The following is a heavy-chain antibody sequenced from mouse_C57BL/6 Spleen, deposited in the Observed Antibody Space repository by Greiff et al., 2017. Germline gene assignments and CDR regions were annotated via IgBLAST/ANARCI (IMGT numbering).Heavy chain of an antibody. V-gene: IGHV1-82*01. D-gene: IGHD2-4*01. J-gene: IGHJ2*01. CDR2: LYPGDGDT. CDR3: ARWDYLYYFDY. Sequence: VQLQQSGPELVKPGASVKISCKASGYAFSSSWMNWVKQRPGKGLEWIGRLYPGDGDTNYNGKFKGKATLTADKSSSTAYMQLSSLTSEDSAVYFCARWDYLYYFDYWGQGTTLTVSS. CDR1: GYAFSSSW.